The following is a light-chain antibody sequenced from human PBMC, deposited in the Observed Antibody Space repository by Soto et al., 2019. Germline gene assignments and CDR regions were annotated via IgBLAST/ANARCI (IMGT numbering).Light chain of an antibody. Sequence: EVVLTQSPATLSLSPGETATLSCRASHNVDIYLAWYQQKPGQAPRLLIYDASNRATGIPARFSGSGSGTAFTLTLSSLEPEDSAVYYCQQRKHWPPLTFGQGTRLE. CDR2: DAS. CDR1: HNVDIY. V-gene: IGKV3-11*01. J-gene: IGKJ5*01. CDR3: QQRKHWPPLT.